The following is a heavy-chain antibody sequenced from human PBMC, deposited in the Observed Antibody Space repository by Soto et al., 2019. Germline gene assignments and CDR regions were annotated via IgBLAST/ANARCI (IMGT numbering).Heavy chain of an antibody. Sequence: SETLSLTCTVSGGSISSSSYYWGWIRQPPGKGLEWIGSIYYSGSTYYNPSLKSRVTISVDTSKNQFSLKLSSVTAADTAVYYCARLGPTYYYDSSGYYYFDYWGQGTLVTVSS. D-gene: IGHD3-22*01. CDR2: IYYSGST. CDR1: GGSISSSSYY. V-gene: IGHV4-39*01. CDR3: ARLGPTYYYDSSGYYYFDY. J-gene: IGHJ4*02.